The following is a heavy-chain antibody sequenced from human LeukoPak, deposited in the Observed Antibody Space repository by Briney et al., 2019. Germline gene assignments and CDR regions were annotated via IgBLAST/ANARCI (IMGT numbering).Heavy chain of an antibody. V-gene: IGHV4-61*02. CDR1: GGSISSGSYY. J-gene: IGHJ3*02. CDR2: IYTSGST. CDR3: AREGSAFDI. Sequence: SETLSLTCTVSGGSISSGSYYWSWIRQPAGKGLEWIGRIYTSGSTNYNPSLKSRVTISVDTAKNQFSLKLSSVTAADTAVYYCAREGSAFDIWGQGTMVTVSS.